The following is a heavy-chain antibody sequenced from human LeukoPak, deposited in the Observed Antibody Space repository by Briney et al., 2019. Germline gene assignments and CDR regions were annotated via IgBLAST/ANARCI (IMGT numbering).Heavy chain of an antibody. D-gene: IGHD6-6*01. J-gene: IGHJ5*02. CDR1: GYTFTGYY. CDR3: ARDSGLYSSSSIWFDP. CDR2: INPNSGGT. Sequence: ASVNVSCKASGYTFTGYYMHWVRQAPGQGLEWMGWINPNSGGTNYAQKFQGWVTMTRDTSISTAYMELSRLRSDDTAVYYCARDSGLYSSSSIWFDPWGQGTLVTVSS. V-gene: IGHV1-2*04.